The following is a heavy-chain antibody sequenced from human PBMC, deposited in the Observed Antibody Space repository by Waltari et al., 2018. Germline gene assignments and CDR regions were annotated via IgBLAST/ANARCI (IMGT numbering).Heavy chain of an antibody. Sequence: QVQLVGSGGGVVQPGRSLSLSCAVSGYTISSYAMHWVRQAPGKGLEWVAVISYDGSNKYYADSVKGRFTISRDNSKNTLYLQMNSLRAEDTAVYYCARDQSSDWGQGTLVTVSS. CDR1: GYTISSYA. CDR2: ISYDGSNK. CDR3: ARDQSSD. V-gene: IGHV3-30-3*01. J-gene: IGHJ4*02.